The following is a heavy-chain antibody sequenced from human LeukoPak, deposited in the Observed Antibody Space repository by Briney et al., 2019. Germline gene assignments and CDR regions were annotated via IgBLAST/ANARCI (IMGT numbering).Heavy chain of an antibody. CDR2: IKCDGTGA. D-gene: IGHD2-8*01. CDR1: GFSFNIYW. J-gene: IGHJ6*03. CDR3: ARDQNGPYYYMDV. V-gene: IGHV3-74*01. Sequence: GGSLRLSCAASGFSFNIYWMHWVRQAPGKGLVWVSRIKCDGTGAAYADSVEGRFTISRDNAENTLYLQMNSLRAEDTAVYYCARDQNGPYYYMDVWGKGTTVTVSS.